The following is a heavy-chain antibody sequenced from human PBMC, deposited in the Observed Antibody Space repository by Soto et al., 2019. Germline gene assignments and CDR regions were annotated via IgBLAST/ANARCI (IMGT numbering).Heavy chain of an antibody. CDR2: INPNSGGT. CDR1: VYTFTGYY. Sequence: ASVKVSCKASVYTFTGYYMHWVRQAPGQGLEWMGWINPNSGGTNYAQKFQGWVTMTRDTSISTAYMELSRLRSDDTAVYYCAVVFGELPYDNWFDPWGQGTLVTVSS. V-gene: IGHV1-2*04. J-gene: IGHJ5*02. CDR3: AVVFGELPYDNWFDP. D-gene: IGHD3-10*02.